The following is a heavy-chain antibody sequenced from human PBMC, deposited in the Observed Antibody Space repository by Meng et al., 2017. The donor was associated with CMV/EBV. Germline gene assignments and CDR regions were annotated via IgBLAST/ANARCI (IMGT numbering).Heavy chain of an antibody. CDR3: AKDLSMVGPRRFDY. Sequence: SLKISCAASGFTFDDYAMHWVRQAPGKGLEWVSGISWNSGSIGYADSVKGRFTISRDNAKNSLYLQMNSLRAEDMALYYCAKDLSMVGPRRFDYWGQGTLVTVSS. CDR1: GFTFDDYA. V-gene: IGHV3-9*03. J-gene: IGHJ4*02. D-gene: IGHD2/OR15-2a*01. CDR2: ISWNSGSI.